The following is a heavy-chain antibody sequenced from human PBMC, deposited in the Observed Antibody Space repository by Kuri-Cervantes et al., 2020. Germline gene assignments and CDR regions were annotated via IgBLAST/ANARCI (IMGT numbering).Heavy chain of an antibody. V-gene: IGHV3-9*01. CDR2: ISWKSGNI. CDR3: AKTAGSGTYLSGGYGMDV. D-gene: IGHD3-10*01. J-gene: IGHJ6*02. Sequence: GGSLRLSCAASGFTFSNAWMSWVRQAPGKGLEWVSGISWKSGNIVYAESVKGRFTISRDNAKNSLYLQMNSLRAEDTALYYCAKTAGSGTYLSGGYGMDVWGQGTTVTVSS. CDR1: GFTFSNAW.